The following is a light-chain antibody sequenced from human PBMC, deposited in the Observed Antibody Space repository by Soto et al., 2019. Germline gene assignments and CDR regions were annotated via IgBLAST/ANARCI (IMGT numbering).Light chain of an antibody. V-gene: IGKV3-20*01. CDR3: QQFGRSSWT. CDR1: QSVSSSD. Sequence: EIVLTQSPGTLSLSPGERATLSCRASQSVSSSDLAWYQQKPGQAPRLLIYGASSRATGIPDRFSGSGSGRDFTLTISRLETEGFAVYYCQQFGRSSWTFGQGTKVEIK. CDR2: GAS. J-gene: IGKJ1*01.